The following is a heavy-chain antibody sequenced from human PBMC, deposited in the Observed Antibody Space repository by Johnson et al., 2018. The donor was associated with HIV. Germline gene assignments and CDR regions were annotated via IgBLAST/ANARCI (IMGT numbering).Heavy chain of an antibody. CDR2: IKQDGSEK. Sequence: VQLVESGGGVVRPGGSLRLSCAASGFTFSSYWMSWVRQAPGKGLEWVANIKQDGSEKYYADSVKGRLTISRDNSKNTLYLQMNSLRAEDTALYYCAEDRAGNGVFPDAFDIWGQGTMVTVSS. J-gene: IGHJ3*02. CDR1: GFTFSSYW. CDR3: AEDRAGNGVFPDAFDI. V-gene: IGHV3-7*03. D-gene: IGHD2-8*01.